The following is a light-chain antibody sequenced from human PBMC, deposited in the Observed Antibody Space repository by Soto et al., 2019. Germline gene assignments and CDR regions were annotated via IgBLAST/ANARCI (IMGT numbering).Light chain of an antibody. CDR1: QSVSSSY. CDR2: ETS. Sequence: EIVLTQSPVTLSLSPGERATLSCRASQSVSSSYLAWYQQKPGQAPRLLIYETSNRATGIPDRFSGSGSGADSTLTISRLEPEDFAVYYCQQYGSSLMYTFGQGTKLEIK. J-gene: IGKJ2*01. CDR3: QQYGSSLMYT. V-gene: IGKV3-20*01.